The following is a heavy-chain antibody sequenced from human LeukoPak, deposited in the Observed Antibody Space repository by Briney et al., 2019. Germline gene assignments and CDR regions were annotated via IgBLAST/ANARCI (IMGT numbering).Heavy chain of an antibody. CDR3: ARDLSDYYDSSGFPNAFDI. CDR2: INSDGSST. J-gene: IGHJ3*02. V-gene: IGHV3-74*01. D-gene: IGHD3-22*01. Sequence: GGSLRLSCAASGFTFSSYWMHWVRQAPGKGLVWVSRINSDGSSTSYADSVKGRFTISRDNAKNTLYLQMNSLRAEDTAVYYCARDLSDYYDSSGFPNAFDIWGQGTMVTVSS. CDR1: GFTFSSYW.